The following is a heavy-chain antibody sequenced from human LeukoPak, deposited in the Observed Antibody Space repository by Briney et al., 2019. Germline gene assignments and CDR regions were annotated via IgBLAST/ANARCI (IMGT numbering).Heavy chain of an antibody. Sequence: GGSLRLSCAASGFTFSSYWMHWVRQAPGKGLVWVSRINSDGSSTSYADSVKGRFTISRDNAKNTLYLQMNSLRAEDTAVYYCARAKTTYYYDSSDLRGAFDIWGQGTMVTVSS. CDR1: GFTFSSYW. V-gene: IGHV3-74*01. CDR3: ARAKTTYYYDSSDLRGAFDI. D-gene: IGHD3-22*01. J-gene: IGHJ3*02. CDR2: INSDGSST.